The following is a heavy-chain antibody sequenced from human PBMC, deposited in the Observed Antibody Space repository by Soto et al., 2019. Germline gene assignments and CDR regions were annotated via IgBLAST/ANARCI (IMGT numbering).Heavy chain of an antibody. CDR3: ARPSSGWYEWYYFDY. CDR2: ISAYNGNT. CDR1: GYTFTSYG. Sequence: ASVKVSCKASGYTFTSYGISWVRQAPGQGLEWMGWISAYNGNTNYAQKLQGRVTMTTDTSTSTAYMELRSLRSDDTAVYYCARPSSGWYEWYYFDYWGQGTLVTVS. J-gene: IGHJ4*02. V-gene: IGHV1-18*01. D-gene: IGHD6-19*01.